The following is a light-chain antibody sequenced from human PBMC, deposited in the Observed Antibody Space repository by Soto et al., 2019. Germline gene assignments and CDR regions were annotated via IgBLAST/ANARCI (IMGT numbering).Light chain of an antibody. CDR2: KAS. CDR1: QSISSW. CDR3: QQYKSYSRT. Sequence: DIQMTQSPSTLSASVGDRVTITCRASQSISSWLAWYQQKPGKAPKVLIYKASTIESGVPSRFSGSGSGTGFTLSINSLQPDDFANYYCQQYKSYSRTFGQGTKVEIK. V-gene: IGKV1-5*03. J-gene: IGKJ1*01.